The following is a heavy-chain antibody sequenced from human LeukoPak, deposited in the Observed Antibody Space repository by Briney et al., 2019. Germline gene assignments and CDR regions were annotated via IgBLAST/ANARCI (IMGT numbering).Heavy chain of an antibody. J-gene: IGHJ6*03. CDR3: ARGPQDCGGGSCYAPYYYYMDV. CDR1: GYTFTSYG. D-gene: IGHD2-15*01. V-gene: IGHV1-18*01. CDR2: ISAYNGNT. Sequence: GASVKVSCKASGYTFTSYGISWVRQAPGQGLEWMGWISAYNGNTGYAQKLQGRVTMTTDTSTSTAYMELRSLRSDDTAVYYGARGPQDCGGGSCYAPYYYYMDVWGKGTTVTVSS.